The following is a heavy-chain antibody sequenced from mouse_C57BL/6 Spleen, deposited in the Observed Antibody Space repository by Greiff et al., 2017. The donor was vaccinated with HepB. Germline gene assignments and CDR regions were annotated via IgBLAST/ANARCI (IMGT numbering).Heavy chain of an antibody. D-gene: IGHD1-1*01. CDR1: GFNIKDDY. CDR3: TTHYCGSSFDY. J-gene: IGHJ2*01. CDR2: IDPENGDT. Sequence: VQLQQSGAELVRPGASVKLSCTASGFNIKDDYMHWVKQRPEQGLEWIGWIDPENGDTEYASKFQGKATITADTSSNTAYMQLSSLTSEDTAVYYCTTHYCGSSFDYWGQGTTLTVSS. V-gene: IGHV14-4*01.